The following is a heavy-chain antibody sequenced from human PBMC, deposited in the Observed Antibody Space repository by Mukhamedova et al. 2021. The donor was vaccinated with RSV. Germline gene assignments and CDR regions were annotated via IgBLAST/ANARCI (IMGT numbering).Heavy chain of an antibody. CDR2: RT. D-gene: IGHD2-21*01. Sequence: RTHHGDSVKGRFTVSRDNSKNSLYLQMNSLGIEDTAVYYCAKDGEGYWGQGTLVTVSS. J-gene: IGHJ4*02. CDR3: AKDGEGY. V-gene: IGHV3-43*01.